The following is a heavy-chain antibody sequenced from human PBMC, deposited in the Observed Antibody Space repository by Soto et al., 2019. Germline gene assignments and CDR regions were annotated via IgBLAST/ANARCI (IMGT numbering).Heavy chain of an antibody. Sequence: SETLSLACAVYGGSFSGYYWSWIRQPPGKGLEWIGEINHSGSTNYNPSLKSRVTISVDTSKNQFSLKLSSVTAADTAAYYCARDGVGATRYYYYGMDVWGQGTTVTVS. CDR2: INHSGST. D-gene: IGHD1-26*01. CDR3: ARDGVGATRYYYYGMDV. CDR1: GGSFSGYY. V-gene: IGHV4-34*01. J-gene: IGHJ6*02.